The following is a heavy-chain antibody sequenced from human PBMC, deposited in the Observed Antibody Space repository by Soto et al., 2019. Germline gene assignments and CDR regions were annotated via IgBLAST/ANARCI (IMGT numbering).Heavy chain of an antibody. Sequence: PSETLSLTCTVSADSMNNYYWSWIRQPPGKGLEWIGYVHNSGINNYNPSLKSRVNISLVTSKYHFSLELTSVTTADTAVYYCARARGQKGLAFDFWGQGTMVTVSS. V-gene: IGHV4-59*01. CDR2: VHNSGIN. CDR3: ARARGQKGLAFDF. CDR1: ADSMNNYY. J-gene: IGHJ3*01.